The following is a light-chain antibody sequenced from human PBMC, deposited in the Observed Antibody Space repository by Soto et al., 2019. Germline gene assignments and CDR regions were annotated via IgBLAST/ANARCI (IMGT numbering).Light chain of an antibody. CDR2: EVT. CDR1: RRDVGGYNY. Sequence: QSVLTPPASVSGSPGQSITISCTGTRRDVGGYNYVSWYQQYPGKSPKLLIYEVTHRTSGVSNRFSGSKSGNTASLTISGSQAEDAADYYCSSYSISHTTPFVFGTGTKLAVL. CDR3: SSYSISHTTPFV. J-gene: IGLJ1*01. V-gene: IGLV2-14*01.